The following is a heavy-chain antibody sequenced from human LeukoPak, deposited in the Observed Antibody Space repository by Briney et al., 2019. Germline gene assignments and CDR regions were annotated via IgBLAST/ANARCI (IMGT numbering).Heavy chain of an antibody. Sequence: SETLSLTCSVSGGSISGYYWSWIRQPPGKGLEWIGEIYHRGSTNYNPSLRSRVTVSLGTSKDQFSLKMSSVTAADTAVYFCARTSSSSYGWFDPWGQGTLVTVSS. CDR1: GGSISGYY. CDR3: ARTSSSSYGWFDP. D-gene: IGHD2-2*01. CDR2: IYHRGST. J-gene: IGHJ5*02. V-gene: IGHV4-34*01.